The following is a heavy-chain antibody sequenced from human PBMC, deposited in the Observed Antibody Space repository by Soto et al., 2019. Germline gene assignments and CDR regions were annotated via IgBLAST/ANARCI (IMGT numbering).Heavy chain of an antibody. J-gene: IGHJ1*01. V-gene: IGHV4-31*03. Sequence: PLETLSLTCPVSGGSISSGGYYWSWIRQHPGKGLEWIGYIYYSGSTYYNPSLKSRVTISVDTSKNQFSLKLSSVTAADTAVYYCAIYDSSGSRGFQHWGQGTLVTVSS. D-gene: IGHD3-22*01. CDR3: AIYDSSGSRGFQH. CDR2: IYYSGST. CDR1: GGSISSGGYY.